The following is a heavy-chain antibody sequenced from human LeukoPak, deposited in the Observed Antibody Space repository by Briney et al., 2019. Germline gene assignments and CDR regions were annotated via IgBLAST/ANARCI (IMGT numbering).Heavy chain of an antibody. V-gene: IGHV1-69*13. J-gene: IGHJ5*02. CDR3: ARDRENFNWFDP. CDR1: GGTFSSYA. Sequence: SVKVSCKASGGTFSSYAISWVRQAPGQGLEWMGGIIPIFGTANYAQKFQGRVTITADESTSTAYMELSSLRSEDTAVYYCARDRENFNWFDPWGQGTLVTVSS. CDR2: IIPIFGTA.